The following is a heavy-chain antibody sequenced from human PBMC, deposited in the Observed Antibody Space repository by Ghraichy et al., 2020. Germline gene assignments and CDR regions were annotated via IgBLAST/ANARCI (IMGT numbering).Heavy chain of an antibody. J-gene: IGHJ4*02. CDR1: GFTFSSYW. Sequence: GSLRLSCEASGFTFSSYWMNWVRQAPGKGLEWVANIKQDGGEKHYVDSVNGRFTISRDNAKNSLYLQMNSLRVEDTAVYYCAREKQPGGAAAGTGYWGQGTLVTVSS. CDR2: IKQDGGEK. D-gene: IGHD6-13*01. CDR3: AREKQPGGAAAGTGY. V-gene: IGHV3-7*01.